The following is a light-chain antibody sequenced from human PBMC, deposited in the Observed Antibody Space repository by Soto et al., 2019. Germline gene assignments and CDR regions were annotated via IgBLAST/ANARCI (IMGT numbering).Light chain of an antibody. J-gene: IGKJ3*01. Sequence: EIVLTQSPGTLSLSPGERATLSCMASQRVGNNYLSWFQQKPGQAPRLLIYNASNRAAAIPDRFSGSGSVSDYSLTISGRAPEDVAVYFRRQQATSPLTFGSGTKLNCK. CDR1: QRVGNNY. V-gene: IGKV3-20*01. CDR2: NAS. CDR3: RQQATSPLT.